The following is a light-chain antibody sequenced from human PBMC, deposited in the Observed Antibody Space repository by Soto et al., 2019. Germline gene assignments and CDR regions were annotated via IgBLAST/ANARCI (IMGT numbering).Light chain of an antibody. CDR1: SSDVGGYNF. J-gene: IGLJ3*02. CDR2: DVT. V-gene: IGLV2-11*01. Sequence: QSVLTQPRSVSGSPGHSVTISCTGTSSDVGGYNFVSWYQQHPGKAPKLVIYDVTQRPSGVPDRFSGSKSGSTASLTISGLQAEDEGDYYCCSYAGSHTWVFGGGTKLTVL. CDR3: CSYAGSHTWV.